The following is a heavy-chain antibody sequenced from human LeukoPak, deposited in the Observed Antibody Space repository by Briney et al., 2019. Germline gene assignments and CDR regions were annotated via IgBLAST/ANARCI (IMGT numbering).Heavy chain of an antibody. D-gene: IGHD5-18*01. CDR2: AYYSGTT. J-gene: IGHJ4*02. Sequence: SETLSLTCTVSGDSLSSWYWSWIRQPPGKGLEWIGYAYYSGTTSYNPSLKGRVSISVDTSKKQFSLNLSSVTAADTAVYYCARGAWDTAEREPFDYWGQGTLVTVSS. CDR3: ARGAWDTAEREPFDY. CDR1: GDSLSSWY. V-gene: IGHV4-59*01.